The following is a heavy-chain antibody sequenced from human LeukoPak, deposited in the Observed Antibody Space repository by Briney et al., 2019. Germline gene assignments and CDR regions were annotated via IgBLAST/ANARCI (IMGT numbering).Heavy chain of an antibody. V-gene: IGHV3-30*02. CDR3: AKDPGIAVAGYFDY. CDR2: IRYDGNNK. Sequence: PGGSLRLSCAAPGFTFSSYGMHWVRQAPGKGLEWVAFIRYDGNNKYYADSVKGRFTISRDNSKNTLYLQMNSLRAEDTAVYYCAKDPGIAVAGYFDYWGQGTLVTVSS. CDR1: GFTFSSYG. D-gene: IGHD6-19*01. J-gene: IGHJ4*02.